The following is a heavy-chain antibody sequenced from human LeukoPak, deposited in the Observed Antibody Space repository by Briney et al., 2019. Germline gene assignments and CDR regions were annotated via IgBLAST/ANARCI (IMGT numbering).Heavy chain of an antibody. CDR2: IKQDGSEK. V-gene: IGHV3-7*01. J-gene: IGHJ3*02. Sequence: GGSLRLSCAASGFTFSSYWMSWVRQAPGKGLEWVANIKQDGSEKYYVDSVKGRFTISRDNAKNSLYLQMNSLRAEDTAVYYCVRDGGSAWYINGDEAFDIWGQGTMVTVSS. D-gene: IGHD6-19*01. CDR1: GFTFSSYW. CDR3: VRDGGSAWYINGDEAFDI.